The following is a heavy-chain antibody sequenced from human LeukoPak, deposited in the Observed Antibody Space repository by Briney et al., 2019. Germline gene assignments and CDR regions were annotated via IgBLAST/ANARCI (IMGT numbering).Heavy chain of an antibody. Sequence: PSETLSLTCTVSGGSISSYYWSWIRQPPGKGLEWIGYIYYSGSTNYNPSLKSRVTISVDTSKNQFSLKLSSVTAADTAVYYCARGGLWSGEFQTWFDPGGKETLVTVSS. D-gene: IGHD3-10*01. V-gene: IGHV4-59*08. J-gene: IGHJ5*02. CDR2: IYYSGST. CDR1: GGSISSYY. CDR3: ARGGLWSGEFQTWFDP.